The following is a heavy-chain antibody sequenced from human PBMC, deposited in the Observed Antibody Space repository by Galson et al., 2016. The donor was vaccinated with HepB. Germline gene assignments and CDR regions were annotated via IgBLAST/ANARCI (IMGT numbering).Heavy chain of an antibody. CDR1: RFTFSAYT. CDR2: IGSSDKYR. Sequence: SLRLSCAASRFTFSAYTMNWVRQPPGKGLEWVSSIGSSDKYRFYADSVRGRFTISRDNAEKSLYLQMNSLRAEDTAVHYCAREGDSGYDSFDYWGQGTLVTVSS. CDR3: AREGDSGYDSFDY. V-gene: IGHV3-21*01. J-gene: IGHJ4*02. D-gene: IGHD5-12*01.